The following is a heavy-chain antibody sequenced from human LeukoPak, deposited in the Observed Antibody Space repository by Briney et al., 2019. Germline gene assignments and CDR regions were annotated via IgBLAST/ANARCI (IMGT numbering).Heavy chain of an antibody. CDR1: GFTFSSYA. V-gene: IGHV3-23*01. CDR2: LSGSGSST. Sequence: PGGSLRLSCAASGFTFSSYAMSWVRQAPGKGREWVSALSGSGSSTYCADSVNGRFTISRDNSKNTLYLQMNSLRAEDTAVYFCAKRGETTVKEGFDYWGQGTLVTVSS. CDR3: AKRGETTVKEGFDY. J-gene: IGHJ4*02. D-gene: IGHD4-17*01.